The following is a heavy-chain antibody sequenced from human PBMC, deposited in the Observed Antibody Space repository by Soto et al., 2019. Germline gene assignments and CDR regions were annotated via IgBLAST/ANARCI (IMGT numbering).Heavy chain of an antibody. V-gene: IGHV3-33*01. CDR3: ARVRGSGSYYHPTGASYYYYGMDV. CDR1: GFTFSSYG. D-gene: IGHD3-10*01. Sequence: GGSLRLSCAASGFTFSSYGMHWVRQAPGKGLEWVAVIWYDGSNKYYADSVKGRFTISRDNSKNTLYLQMNSLRAEDTAVYYCARVRGSGSYYHPTGASYYYYGMDVWGQGTTVTVSS. J-gene: IGHJ6*02. CDR2: IWYDGSNK.